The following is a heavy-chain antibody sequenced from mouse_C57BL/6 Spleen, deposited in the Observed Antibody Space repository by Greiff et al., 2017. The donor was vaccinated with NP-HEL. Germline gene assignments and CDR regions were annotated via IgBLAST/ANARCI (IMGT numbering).Heavy chain of an antibody. Sequence: VQLQQSGPELVKPGASVKISCQASGYAFSSSWMNWVKQRPGQGLEWIGRIYPGDGDTNYNGKFKGKATLTADKSSSTAYMQLSSLTSEDSAVYFYAYDGYSWFAYWGQGTLVTVSA. V-gene: IGHV1-82*01. CDR2: IYPGDGDT. CDR3: AYDGYSWFAY. CDR1: GYAFSSSW. J-gene: IGHJ3*01. D-gene: IGHD2-3*01.